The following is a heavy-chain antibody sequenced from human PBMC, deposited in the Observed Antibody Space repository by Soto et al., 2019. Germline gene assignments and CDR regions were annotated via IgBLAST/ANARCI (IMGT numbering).Heavy chain of an antibody. CDR2: ISYDGSNK. J-gene: IGHJ4*02. CDR1: GFTFSSYG. D-gene: IGHD4-17*01. Sequence: GGSLRLSCAASGFTFSSYGMHWVRQAPGKGLEWVAVISYDGSNKYYADSVKGRFTISRDNSKNTLYLQMNSLRAEDTAVYYCANDYGDSDVYWGQGTLVTVSS. V-gene: IGHV3-30*18. CDR3: ANDYGDSDVY.